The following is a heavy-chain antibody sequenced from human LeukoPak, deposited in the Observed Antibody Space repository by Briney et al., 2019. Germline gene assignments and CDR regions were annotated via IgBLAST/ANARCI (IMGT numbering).Heavy chain of an antibody. Sequence: GESLKISCKGSGYIFFTYWIAWVRQMPGKGLEYMGIIYPGDSDTRYSPSFQGQVNISADKSSKTAYLQWSSLKASDTATYYCARSYYDSSGPDYWGQGTLVTVSS. CDR1: GYIFFTYW. V-gene: IGHV5-51*06. J-gene: IGHJ4*02. CDR2: IYPGDSDT. D-gene: IGHD3-22*01. CDR3: ARSYYDSSGPDY.